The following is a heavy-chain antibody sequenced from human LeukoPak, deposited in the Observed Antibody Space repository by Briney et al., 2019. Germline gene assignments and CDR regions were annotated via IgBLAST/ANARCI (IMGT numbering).Heavy chain of an antibody. J-gene: IGHJ5*02. CDR1: GYTFTGYD. Sequence: ASVKVSCKASGYTFTGYDINWVRQATGQGLEWMGWMNPNSGNTGYAQKFQGGVTMTRNTSISTAYMELSSLRSEDTAVYYCARGRRGLLWFREHRGFDPWGQGTLVTVSS. V-gene: IGHV1-8*01. CDR3: ARGRRGLLWFREHRGFDP. D-gene: IGHD3-10*01. CDR2: MNPNSGNT.